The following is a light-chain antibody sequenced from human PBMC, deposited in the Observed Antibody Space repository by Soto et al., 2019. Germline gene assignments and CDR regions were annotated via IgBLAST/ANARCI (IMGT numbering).Light chain of an antibody. CDR2: AAS. J-gene: IGKJ1*01. CDR1: QGISSY. Sequence: IQLTQSPSSLSASVGDRVTITCRASQGISSYLAWYQQKPGKAPKLLIYAASTLQSGVPSRFSGSGSGTDFTLTISSLQPEDFANYYCQQLNSYPPSFGQGTKVEIK. CDR3: QQLNSYPPS. V-gene: IGKV1-9*01.